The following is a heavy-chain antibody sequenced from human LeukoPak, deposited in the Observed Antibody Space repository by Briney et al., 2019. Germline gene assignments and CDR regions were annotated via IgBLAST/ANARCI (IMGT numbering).Heavy chain of an antibody. CDR1: GGTFSSYA. D-gene: IGHD2-2*01. Sequence: SVKVSCKASGGTFSSYAISWVRQAPGQGLEWMGAIMPIFGTTNFAQKFQGRLTITADESTRTAYMVLYSLRSDDTGVYYCATGAPAAMIGPSLDVWGQGTTVTVSS. CDR3: ATGAPAAMIGPSLDV. J-gene: IGHJ6*02. CDR2: IMPIFGTT. V-gene: IGHV1-69*01.